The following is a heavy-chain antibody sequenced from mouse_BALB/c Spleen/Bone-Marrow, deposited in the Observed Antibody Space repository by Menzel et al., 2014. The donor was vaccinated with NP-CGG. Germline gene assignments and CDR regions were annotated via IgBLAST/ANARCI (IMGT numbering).Heavy chain of an antibody. CDR3: ARTRYGCYAMDY. D-gene: IGHD2-10*02. CDR1: GFDFSRYW. CDR2: INPGSSTI. J-gene: IGHJ4*01. Sequence: EVKLVESGGGLVQPGGSLKLSCAASGFDFSRYWMSWVRQAPGKGLEWIGEINPGSSTINYTPSLKDKFIISRDNAKNTLYLQMSKVRSEDTALYYCARTRYGCYAMDYWGQGTSVTVSS. V-gene: IGHV4-1*02.